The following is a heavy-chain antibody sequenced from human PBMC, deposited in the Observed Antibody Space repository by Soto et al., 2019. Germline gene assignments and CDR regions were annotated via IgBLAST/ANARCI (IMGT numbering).Heavy chain of an antibody. CDR3: ARKIAAAGVIYFDY. Sequence: SETLSLTCTVSGGSISSYYWSWIRQPPGKGLEWIGYIYYSGSTNYNPSLKSRVTISVDTSKNQFSLKLSSVTAADTAVYYCARKIAAAGVIYFDYWGQGTLVTVSS. CDR2: IYYSGST. J-gene: IGHJ4*02. V-gene: IGHV4-59*01. CDR1: GGSISSYY. D-gene: IGHD6-13*01.